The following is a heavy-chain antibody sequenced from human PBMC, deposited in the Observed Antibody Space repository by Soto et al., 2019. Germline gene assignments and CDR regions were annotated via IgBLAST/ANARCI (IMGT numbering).Heavy chain of an antibody. D-gene: IGHD6-19*01. V-gene: IGHV1-46*01. J-gene: IGHJ6*02. CDR1: GYSFTSYY. CDR2: INPSGGST. Sequence: ASANVSCNSSGYSFTSYYMHLVRQAPGQGLEWMGIINPSGGSTSYAQKFQGRVTMTRDTSTSTVYMELSSLRSEDTAVYYCTAVAGTNYYYGMDVWGQGTTVTVSS. CDR3: TAVAGTNYYYGMDV.